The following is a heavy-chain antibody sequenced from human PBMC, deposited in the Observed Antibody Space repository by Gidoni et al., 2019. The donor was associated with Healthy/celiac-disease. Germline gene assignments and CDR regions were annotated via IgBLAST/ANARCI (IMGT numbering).Heavy chain of an antibody. CDR1: GYSFTSYW. Sequence: EVQLVQSGAEVKKPGESLRISCKGSGYSFTSYWISWVRQMPGKGLEWMGRIYPSDSYTNYSPSFQGHVTISADKSISTAYLQWSSLKASDTAMYYCASPNSVVTGLDAFDIWGQGTMVTVSS. CDR2: IYPSDSYT. V-gene: IGHV5-10-1*03. CDR3: ASPNSVVTGLDAFDI. J-gene: IGHJ3*02. D-gene: IGHD7-27*01.